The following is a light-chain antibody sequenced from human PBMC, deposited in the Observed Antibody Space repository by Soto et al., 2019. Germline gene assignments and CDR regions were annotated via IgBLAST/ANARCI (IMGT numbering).Light chain of an antibody. CDR1: QSIRSW. Sequence: DIQMTQFPSTLSASVGDRVTITCRASQSIRSWLAWYQQRPGKAPKLLIYKASSLESGVPSRFSGSGSGTEFTLTISSLQPDDFATYYCQQYSTYSRTFGQGTKVDIK. J-gene: IGKJ1*01. CDR3: QQYSTYSRT. CDR2: KAS. V-gene: IGKV1-5*03.